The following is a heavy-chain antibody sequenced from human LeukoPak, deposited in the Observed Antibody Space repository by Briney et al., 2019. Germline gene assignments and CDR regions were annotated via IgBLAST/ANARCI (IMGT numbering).Heavy chain of an antibody. D-gene: IGHD3-10*01. CDR2: ISYSGST. Sequence: PSETLSLTCAVSGGSISTYHWSWIRQPPGKGLEWIGYISYSGSTNYNPSLKSRVTISVDASKSQFSLKLSSVTAADTAVYYCARHLDYYGSGSYEYWGQGTLVTV. J-gene: IGHJ4*02. CDR3: ARHLDYYGSGSYEY. V-gene: IGHV4-59*08. CDR1: GGSISTYH.